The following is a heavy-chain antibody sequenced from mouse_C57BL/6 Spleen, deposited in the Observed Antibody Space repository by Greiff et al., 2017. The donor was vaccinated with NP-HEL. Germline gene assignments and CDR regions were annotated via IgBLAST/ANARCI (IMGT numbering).Heavy chain of an antibody. J-gene: IGHJ1*01. CDR1: GYTFTDHT. D-gene: IGHD1-1*01. V-gene: IGHV1-78*01. CDR2: IYPRDGST. CDR3: ARDYYYGSSRWYFDV. Sequence: VQLQQSDAELVKPGASVKISCKVSGYTFTDHTIHWMKQRPEPGLEWIGYIYPRDGSTTYNEKFKGKATLTADKSSSTAYMQLNSLTSEDSAVYFCARDYYYGSSRWYFDVWGAGTTVTVSS.